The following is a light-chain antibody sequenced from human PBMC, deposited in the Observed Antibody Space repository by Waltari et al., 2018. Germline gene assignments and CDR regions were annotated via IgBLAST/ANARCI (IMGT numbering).Light chain of an antibody. V-gene: IGLV3-10*01. J-gene: IGLJ1*01. CDR2: GDT. CDR1: VLPREY. CDR3: YSPDSSGLLV. Sequence: SNALTHTPSVSVSPGQTARITCSGPVLPREYAYWDQQNSEQAPRLVIYGDTKRPSGIPERFSGSSSGTAASLTITGAQVEDEADYYCYSPDSSGLLVFGGGTKVVVL.